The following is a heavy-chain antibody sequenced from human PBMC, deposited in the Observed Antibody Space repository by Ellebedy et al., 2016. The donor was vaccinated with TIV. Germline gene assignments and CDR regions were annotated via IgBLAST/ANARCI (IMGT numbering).Heavy chain of an antibody. J-gene: IGHJ5*02. CDR2: IYQDGSVQ. CDR3: ARRGSYGDYAVQINSWFDT. Sequence: PGGSLRLSCAASGFSFRSYWMSWVRQAPGKGLEWVANIYQDGSVQYYVESVKGRFTISRDNADNSLFLQMNSLRAEDTAVYYCARRGSYGDYAVQINSWFDTWGRGTLVAVSS. CDR1: GFSFRSYW. D-gene: IGHD4-17*01. V-gene: IGHV3-7*01.